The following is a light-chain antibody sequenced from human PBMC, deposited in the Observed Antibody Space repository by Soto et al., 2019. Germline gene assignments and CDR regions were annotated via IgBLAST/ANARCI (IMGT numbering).Light chain of an antibody. J-gene: IGKJ1*01. CDR3: QQYVSWT. Sequence: EIVLTQSPGTLSLSPGESATLSCRASQSISSSFLDWYQQKPGQAPRLLIYGASSRATGIPDRFSGSGSGTDFILTISRLEPEDSAIYYCQQYVSWTFGQGTKVEIK. V-gene: IGKV3-20*01. CDR2: GAS. CDR1: QSISSSF.